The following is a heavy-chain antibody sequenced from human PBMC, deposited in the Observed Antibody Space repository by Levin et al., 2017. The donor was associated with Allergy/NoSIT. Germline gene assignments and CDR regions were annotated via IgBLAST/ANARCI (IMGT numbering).Heavy chain of an antibody. CDR3: AKDYYYDSSGYLDY. CDR2: ISGSGGST. D-gene: IGHD3-22*01. Sequence: GESLKISCAVSGVTFSVYAMSWVRQAPGKGLEWVSGISGSGGSTYYADSVKGRFTISRDNSKNTLYLQMNSLRAEDTAVYYCAKDYYYDSSGYLDYWGQGTLVTVSS. V-gene: IGHV3-23*01. J-gene: IGHJ4*02. CDR1: GVTFSVYA.